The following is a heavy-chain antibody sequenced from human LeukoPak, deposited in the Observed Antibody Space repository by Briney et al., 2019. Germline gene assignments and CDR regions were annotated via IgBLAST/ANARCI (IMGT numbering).Heavy chain of an antibody. CDR2: ISGSGDST. D-gene: IGHD2-21*02. CDR3: AKGKVVTGIDY. J-gene: IGHJ4*02. V-gene: IGHV3-23*01. Sequence: GGSLRLSCAASGFTFSSYAMSWVRQAPGKGLEWVSVISGSGDSTYYADSVEGRCTISRDNSKDALYLQMNSLRAEDTAVYYCAKGKVVTGIDYWGQGTLVTVSS. CDR1: GFTFSSYA.